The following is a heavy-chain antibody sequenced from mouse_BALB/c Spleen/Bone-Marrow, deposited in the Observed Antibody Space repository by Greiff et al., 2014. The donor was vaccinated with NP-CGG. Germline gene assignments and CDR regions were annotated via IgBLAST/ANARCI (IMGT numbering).Heavy chain of an antibody. CDR3: AKRGAYGNFWFAY. CDR2: ISSGGST. Sequence: DVKLVESGGGLVKPGGSLKLSCAASGFTFSSYAMSWVRQTPEKRLEWVASISSGGSTYYPDSVKGRFTISRDNARNILYLQVSSLRSEDTAMYYCAKRGAYGNFWFAYWGQGTLVTVSA. J-gene: IGHJ3*01. CDR1: GFTFSSYA. D-gene: IGHD2-10*02. V-gene: IGHV5-6-5*01.